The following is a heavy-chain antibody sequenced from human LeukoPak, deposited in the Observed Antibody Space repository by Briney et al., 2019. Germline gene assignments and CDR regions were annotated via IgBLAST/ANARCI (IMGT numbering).Heavy chain of an antibody. CDR2: ISGSGGST. Sequence: GGSLRLSCAASGFTFSSYAMSWVRQAPGKGLEWVSAISGSGGSTYYADSVKGRFTISRDNSKNTLYLQMNSLRAEDTAVYYFALRTFSSGWYFDIWGQGTMVTVSS. CDR3: ALRTFSSGWYFDI. J-gene: IGHJ3*02. V-gene: IGHV3-23*01. CDR1: GFTFSSYA. D-gene: IGHD6-19*01.